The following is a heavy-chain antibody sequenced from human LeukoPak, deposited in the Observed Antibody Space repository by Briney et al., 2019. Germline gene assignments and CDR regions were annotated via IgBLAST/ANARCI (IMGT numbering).Heavy chain of an antibody. CDR3: ARRRYSSSWDYYYGMDV. CDR1: GGSISSYY. Sequence: SETLSLTCTVSGGSISSYYWSWIRQPPGKGLEWIGYIYYSGSTYYNPSLKSRVTISVDTSKNQFSLKLSSVTAADTAVYYCARRRYSSSWDYYYGMDVWGQGTTVTVSS. CDR2: IYYSGST. D-gene: IGHD6-13*01. V-gene: IGHV4-59*04. J-gene: IGHJ6*02.